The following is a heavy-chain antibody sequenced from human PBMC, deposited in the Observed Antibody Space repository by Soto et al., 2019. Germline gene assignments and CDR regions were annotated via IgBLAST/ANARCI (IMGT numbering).Heavy chain of an antibody. CDR1: GGSFSGHF. CDR3: AGWAVGIMIFGVPKDY. Sequence: LSLTCVVYGGSFSGHFWSWIRQPPGKGLEWIGEINHSGSANYNPSLKSRVTISVDTSKNQFSLKLTSVTAADTAVYYCAGWAVGIMIFGVPKDYWSQGTQVTVSS. V-gene: IGHV4-34*01. CDR2: INHSGSA. J-gene: IGHJ4*02. D-gene: IGHD3-3*01.